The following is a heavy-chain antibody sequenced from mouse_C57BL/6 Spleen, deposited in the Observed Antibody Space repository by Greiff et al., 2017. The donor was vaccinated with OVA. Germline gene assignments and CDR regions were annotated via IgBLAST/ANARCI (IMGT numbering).Heavy chain of an antibody. V-gene: IGHV1-62-2*01. D-gene: IGHD1-1*01. CDR1: GYTFTEYT. CDR3: ARHNYYYGSSYNYFDY. Sequence: QVHVKQSGAELVKPGASVKLSCKASGYTFTEYTIHWVKQRSGQGLEWIGWFYPGSGSIKYNEKFKDKATLTADKSSSTVYMELSRLTSEDSAVYFCARHNYYYGSSYNYFDYWGQGTTLTVSS. J-gene: IGHJ2*01. CDR2: FYPGSGSI.